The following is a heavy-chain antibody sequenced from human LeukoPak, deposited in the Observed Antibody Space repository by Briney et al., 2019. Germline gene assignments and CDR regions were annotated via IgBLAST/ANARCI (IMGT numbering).Heavy chain of an antibody. Sequence: GGSLRLSCAASGFTFSTSTMSWVRQAPGKGLEWVSSLSGSSSYIYYADSAKGRFTISRDNAKKSLYLQMDSLRAEDTAIYFCATEWALAQNWGQGTLVTVSS. V-gene: IGHV3-21*01. CDR2: LSGSSSYI. CDR3: ATEWALAQN. J-gene: IGHJ4*02. D-gene: IGHD1-26*01. CDR1: GFTFSTST.